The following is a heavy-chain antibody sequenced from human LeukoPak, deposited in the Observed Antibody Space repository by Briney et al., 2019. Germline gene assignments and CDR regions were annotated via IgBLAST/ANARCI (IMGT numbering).Heavy chain of an antibody. CDR2: ISYTGIA. V-gene: IGHV4-59*08. Sequence: SETLSLTCTVSGGSISGYYWSWIRQPPGKGLEWIGYISYTGIANYNPSLKSRVTISLDTSKNQFSLKLSSVTAADTAVYYCARGLDYYDSSGYRSNWFDPWGQGTLVTVSS. J-gene: IGHJ5*02. CDR3: ARGLDYYDSSGYRSNWFDP. CDR1: GGSISGYY. D-gene: IGHD3-22*01.